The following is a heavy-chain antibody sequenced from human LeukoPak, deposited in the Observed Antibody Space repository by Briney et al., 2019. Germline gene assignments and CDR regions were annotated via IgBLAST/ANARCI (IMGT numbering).Heavy chain of an antibody. V-gene: IGHV1-18*01. Sequence: ASVKVSCKASGYTFTSYGISCVRQAPGQGLEWMGWISAYNGNTNYAQKLQGRVTMTTDTSTSTAYMELRSLRSDDTAVYYCARDEDYGDYVYFDYWGQGTLVTVSS. CDR1: GYTFTSYG. CDR2: ISAYNGNT. CDR3: ARDEDYGDYVYFDY. D-gene: IGHD4-17*01. J-gene: IGHJ4*02.